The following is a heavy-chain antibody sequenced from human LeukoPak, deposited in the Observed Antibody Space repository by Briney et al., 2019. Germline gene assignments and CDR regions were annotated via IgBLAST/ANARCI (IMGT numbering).Heavy chain of an antibody. Sequence: PGGSLRLSCAASGFTVSSNYMSWVRQAPGKGLEWVSVIYSGGSTYNADSVKGRFNISRDNSKNTLYLQMNSLRADDTAVYYCARGALQLNFDYWGQGTLVTVSS. D-gene: IGHD5-24*01. V-gene: IGHV3-66*01. J-gene: IGHJ4*02. CDR2: IYSGGST. CDR3: ARGALQLNFDY. CDR1: GFTVSSNY.